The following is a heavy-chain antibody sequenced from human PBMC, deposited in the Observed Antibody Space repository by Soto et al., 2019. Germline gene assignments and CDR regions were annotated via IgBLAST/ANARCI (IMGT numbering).Heavy chain of an antibody. J-gene: IGHJ4*02. D-gene: IGHD3-3*01. Sequence: QVQLVESGGGVVQPGRSLRLSCAASGFTFSSYGMHWVRQAPGKGLEWVAVIWYDGSNKYYADSVKGRFTISRDNSKNTLYLQMNSLRAEDTAVYYCARDQYDFWGGGAFDYWGQGTLVTVSS. CDR2: IWYDGSNK. CDR3: ARDQYDFWGGGAFDY. V-gene: IGHV3-33*01. CDR1: GFTFSSYG.